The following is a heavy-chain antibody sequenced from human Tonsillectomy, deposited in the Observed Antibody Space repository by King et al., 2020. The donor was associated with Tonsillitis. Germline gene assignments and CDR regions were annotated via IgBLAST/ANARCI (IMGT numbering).Heavy chain of an antibody. V-gene: IGHV3-23*04. Sequence: VQLVESGGDLVQPGGSLRLSCAASGFTFSTYAMSWVRQAPGKGLEWVSAISVSGGYTYYADSVKGRFTISRDNSKNTLYLQMNSLRAEDTAVYYCTKAPPGYSSSKARYYYYYMDVWGKGTTVTVS. CDR1: GFTFSTYA. J-gene: IGHJ6*03. CDR2: ISVSGGYT. D-gene: IGHD6-13*01. CDR3: TKAPPGYSSSKARYYYYYMDV.